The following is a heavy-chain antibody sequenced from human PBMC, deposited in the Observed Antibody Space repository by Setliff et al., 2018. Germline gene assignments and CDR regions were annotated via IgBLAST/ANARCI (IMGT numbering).Heavy chain of an antibody. CDR2: RKKDGSET. CDR3: ARGTSGWFPHDY. J-gene: IGHJ4*02. CDR1: AFTFKNYW. Sequence: GGSLRLSCAASAFTFKNYWMTWVRQAPGKGLECVANRKKDGSETHYVDSVKGRFIISRDNAKDSLYLQMNSRIGEDTAVYYCARGTSGWFPHDYWGKGTLVTVSS. D-gene: IGHD6-19*01. V-gene: IGHV3-7*03.